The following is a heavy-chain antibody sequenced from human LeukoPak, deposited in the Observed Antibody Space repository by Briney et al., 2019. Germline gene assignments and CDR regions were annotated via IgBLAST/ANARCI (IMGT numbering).Heavy chain of an antibody. V-gene: IGHV4-4*07. CDR3: ASASGY. D-gene: IGHD6-19*01. J-gene: IGHJ4*02. Sequence: SETLSLTCSVSGDSISSDYWSWIRQLAGKGLEWIGRIYTTGSTNYNPSLKSRVSMPVDMSKNQFSLKLSSVTAADTAVYYCASASGYWGQGTLVTVSS. CDR2: IYTTGST. CDR1: GDSISSDY.